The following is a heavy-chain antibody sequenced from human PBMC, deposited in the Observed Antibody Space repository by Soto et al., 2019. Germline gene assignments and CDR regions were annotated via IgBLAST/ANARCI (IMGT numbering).Heavy chain of an antibody. D-gene: IGHD1-26*01. Sequence: QVQLQESGPGQVKPSETLSLKCTISGGSISVYYWSWIRQPPGQALEWIGYIYDSGSPYYNPSLRSRVIISDDPSKNQISLELTSATAADTAVYYCARGVGSSPPRYWGRGTLVTVSS. CDR3: ARGVGSSPPRY. V-gene: IGHV4-59*01. J-gene: IGHJ4*02. CDR2: IYDSGSP. CDR1: GGSISVYY.